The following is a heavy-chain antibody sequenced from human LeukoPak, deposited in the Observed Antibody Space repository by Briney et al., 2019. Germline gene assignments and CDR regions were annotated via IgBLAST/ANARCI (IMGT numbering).Heavy chain of an antibody. J-gene: IGHJ6*02. V-gene: IGHV1-69*04. CDR2: IIPIFGIA. CDR1: GGTFSSYA. CDR3: AREDYYCSSTSCSPGCCIAARPGGYYYGMDV. Sequence: SVKGSCKASGGTFSSYAISWVRQAPGQGLEWMGRIIPIFGIANYAQKCQGRGTITADKSTSTAYVELGRLRSEDTAVYYCAREDYYCSSTSCSPGCCIAARPGGYYYGMDVWGQGTTVTVSS. D-gene: IGHD2-2*01.